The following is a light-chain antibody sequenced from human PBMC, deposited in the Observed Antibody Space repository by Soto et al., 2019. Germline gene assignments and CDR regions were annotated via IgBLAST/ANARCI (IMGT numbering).Light chain of an antibody. CDR2: GNS. J-gene: IGLJ1*01. V-gene: IGLV1-40*01. CDR1: SSNIGAGYD. CDR3: QSYDSSLSGSTV. Sequence: CTGSSSNIGAGYDVHWYQQLPGTAPKLLIYGNSNRPSGVPDRFSGSKSGTSASLAITGLQAEDEADYYCQSYDSSLSGSTVFGTGTKLTVL.